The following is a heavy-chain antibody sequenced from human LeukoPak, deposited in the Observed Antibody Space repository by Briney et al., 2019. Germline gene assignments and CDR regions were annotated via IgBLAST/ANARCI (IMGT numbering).Heavy chain of an antibody. Sequence: GGSLRLSCAASGFTVSSNYMSWVRQAPGKGLEWVSVIYSGGSTYYADPVKGRFTISRDNSKNTLYLQMNSLRAEDTAVYYCASPGFAVGEHDAFDIWGQGTMVTVSS. D-gene: IGHD3-16*01. V-gene: IGHV3-66*01. CDR1: GFTVSSNY. CDR3: ASPGFAVGEHDAFDI. J-gene: IGHJ3*02. CDR2: IYSGGST.